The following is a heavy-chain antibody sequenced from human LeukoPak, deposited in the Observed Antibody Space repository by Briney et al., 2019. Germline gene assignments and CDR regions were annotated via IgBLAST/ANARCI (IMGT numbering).Heavy chain of an antibody. D-gene: IGHD3-10*01. CDR1: GGSVSSTTYY. Sequence: PSETLSLTCTVSGGSVSSTTYYWSWIRQPPGKGLEWIASINYSGSTYYNPSLKSRVTISVDTSENQFSLKLSSVTAADTAVYYCARYVVYGSGKYYFDCWGQGTLVTVCS. V-gene: IGHV4-39*01. J-gene: IGHJ4*02. CDR2: INYSGST. CDR3: ARYVVYGSGKYYFDC.